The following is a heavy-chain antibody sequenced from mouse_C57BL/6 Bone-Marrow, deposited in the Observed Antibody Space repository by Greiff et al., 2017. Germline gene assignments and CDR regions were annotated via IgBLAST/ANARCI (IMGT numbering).Heavy chain of an antibody. J-gene: IGHJ2*01. CDR1: GFTFSSYG. Sequence: EVQRVESGGDLVKPGGSLKLSCAASGFTFSSYGMSWVRQTPDKRLEWVATISSGGSYTYYPDSVKGRFTISRDNAKNTLYLQMSSLKSEDTAMYYCARHDRDGYYLYYFDYWGQGTTLTVSS. D-gene: IGHD2-3*01. CDR2: ISSGGSYT. CDR3: ARHDRDGYYLYYFDY. V-gene: IGHV5-6*01.